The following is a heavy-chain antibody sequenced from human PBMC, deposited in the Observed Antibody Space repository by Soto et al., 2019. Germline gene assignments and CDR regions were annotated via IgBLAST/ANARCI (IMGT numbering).Heavy chain of an antibody. J-gene: IGHJ5*02. Sequence: AETLSLTCTVSGDSVSKYYWNWIRKPAGKGLEWIGRIHSTRSPNYNPSLKSRVTMSVDTSKNQFSLKLNLTSVTAADTAVYYCARSPAYGYYANLDTWGQGTLVTVSS. CDR3: ARSPAYGYYANLDT. CDR1: GDSVSKYY. V-gene: IGHV4-4*07. CDR2: IHSTRSP. D-gene: IGHD4-17*01.